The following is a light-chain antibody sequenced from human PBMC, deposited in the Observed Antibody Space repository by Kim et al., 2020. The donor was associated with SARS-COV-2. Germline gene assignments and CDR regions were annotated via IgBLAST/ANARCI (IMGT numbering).Light chain of an antibody. Sequence: ASLEGRVTLTCRAIHSITCWVAWYQQKPGKAPQLLISGVSSLQSGVPSRFRGSGSGTDFTLTISSLQPEDFATYYCQQADTFPITFGQGTRLEIK. V-gene: IGKV1-12*01. J-gene: IGKJ5*01. CDR2: GVS. CDR3: QQADTFPIT. CDR1: HSITCW.